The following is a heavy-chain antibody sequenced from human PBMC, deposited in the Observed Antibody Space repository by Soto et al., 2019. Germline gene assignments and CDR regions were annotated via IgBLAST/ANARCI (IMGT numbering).Heavy chain of an antibody. CDR2: ISSSSSYI. CDR3: ARDGRGFGELAYYYGMDV. Sequence: GGSLRLSCAASGFTFSSYSMNWVRQAPGKGLEWVSSISSSSSYIYYADSVKGRFTISRDNAKNSLYLQMNSLRAEDTAVYYCARDGRGFGELAYYYGMDVWGQGTTVTVSS. V-gene: IGHV3-21*01. D-gene: IGHD3-10*01. J-gene: IGHJ6*02. CDR1: GFTFSSYS.